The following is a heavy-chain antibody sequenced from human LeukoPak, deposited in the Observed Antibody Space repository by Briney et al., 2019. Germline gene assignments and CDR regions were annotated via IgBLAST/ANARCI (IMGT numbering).Heavy chain of an antibody. CDR2: ISTLGEST. Sequence: PGGSLRLSCAASGFTFSSFSMSWVRQAPGKGLEWVSAISTLGESTYYADSVKGRFTISRDNSKNTLYLQVNSLRAEDTAVYYCAKGGKWDVTPFDYWGQGTLVTVSS. CDR3: AKGGKWDVTPFDY. CDR1: GFTFSSFS. D-gene: IGHD1-26*01. V-gene: IGHV3-23*01. J-gene: IGHJ4*02.